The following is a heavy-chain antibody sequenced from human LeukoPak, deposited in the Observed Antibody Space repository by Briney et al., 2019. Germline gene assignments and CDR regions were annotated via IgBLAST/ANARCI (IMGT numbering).Heavy chain of an antibody. CDR3: ARVGVSSGWYPQDDAFDI. CDR1: GFTVSSND. J-gene: IGHJ3*02. V-gene: IGHV3-53*05. CDR2: IYSGGST. Sequence: GGSLRLSCAASGFTVSSNDMSWVRKAPGKGLECISVIYSGGSTDYADSVKGRLTISRDNSKNTLYLQMNSLRAEDTAVYYCARVGVSSGWYPQDDAFDIWGQGTMVTVSS. D-gene: IGHD6-19*01.